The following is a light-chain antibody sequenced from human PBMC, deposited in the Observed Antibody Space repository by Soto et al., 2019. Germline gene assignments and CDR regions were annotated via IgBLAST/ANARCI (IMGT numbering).Light chain of an antibody. J-gene: IGKJ1*01. V-gene: IGKV3-20*01. CDR3: QQYGSSGT. CDR1: QSVSSSY. CDR2: RAS. Sequence: EIVLTQSPATLSLSPGERATLSCRASQSVSSSYLAWYQQKPGQAPKVLIYRASSRATGIPDRFSGSGSGTDFTLTISRLEPEDFAVYYCQQYGSSGTFGQGTKVDIK.